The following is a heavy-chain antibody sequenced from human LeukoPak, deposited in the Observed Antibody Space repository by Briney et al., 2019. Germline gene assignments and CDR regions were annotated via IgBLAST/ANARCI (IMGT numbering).Heavy chain of an antibody. CDR1: GFTFSTYN. CDR3: ARGRKGGAFDI. V-gene: IGHV3-48*01. Sequence: GGSLRLSCAASGFTFSTYNMNWVRQAPGKGLEWVSYITLSGSTIYYADSVKGRFTISRDNVKSSLYLQMNSLRAEDTSIYYCARGRKGGAFDIWGQGTMVTVSS. J-gene: IGHJ3*02. CDR2: ITLSGSTI. D-gene: IGHD1-14*01.